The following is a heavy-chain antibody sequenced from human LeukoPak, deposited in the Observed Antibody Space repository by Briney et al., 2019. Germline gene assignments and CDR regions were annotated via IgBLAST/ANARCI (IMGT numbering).Heavy chain of an antibody. J-gene: IGHJ2*01. CDR3: ARVGDHYHWYLDL. V-gene: IGHV3-53*01. CDR1: GFTVSTNY. D-gene: IGHD3-10*01. Sequence: GGSLTLSCEASGFTVSTNYMNWVRQAPGEGLEWVSILYSGGTTYYAESVKGRFTVTSDNSNNILYLHSANLRVEDTAVYYCARVGDHYHWYLDLWGRGARVTASS. CDR2: LYSGGTT.